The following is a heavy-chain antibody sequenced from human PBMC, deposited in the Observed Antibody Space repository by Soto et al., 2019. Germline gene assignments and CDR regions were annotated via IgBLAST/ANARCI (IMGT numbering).Heavy chain of an antibody. D-gene: IGHD2-21*02. CDR1: GFTFSSYG. J-gene: IGHJ5*02. CDR3: AKSMTGDLNWFDP. Sequence: GGSLRLSCAASGFTFSSYGMHWVRQAPGKGLEWVAVISHDGSNKYYADSVKGRFTISRDNSKNTLYLQMNSLRAEDTAVYYCAKSMTGDLNWFDPWGQGTLVTVSS. CDR2: ISHDGSNK. V-gene: IGHV3-30*18.